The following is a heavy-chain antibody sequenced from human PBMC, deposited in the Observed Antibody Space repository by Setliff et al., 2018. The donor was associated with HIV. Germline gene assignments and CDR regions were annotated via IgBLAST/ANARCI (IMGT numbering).Heavy chain of an antibody. V-gene: IGHV1-18*01. Sequence: GASVKVSCKASGYRFPYYIHWIRQAPGQGLEWMGWISAYNGNTNYAQKFQGRVTMTTDTSTSAAYMELRSLRSDDTAVYYCASADETTIFGVVYSVGYWFDPWGQGTLVTVSS. J-gene: IGHJ5*02. D-gene: IGHD3-3*01. CDR2: ISAYNGNT. CDR3: ASADETTIFGVVYSVGYWFDP. CDR1: GYRFPYY.